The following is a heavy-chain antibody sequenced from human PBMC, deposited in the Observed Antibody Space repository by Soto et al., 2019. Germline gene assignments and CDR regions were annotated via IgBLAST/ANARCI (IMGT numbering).Heavy chain of an antibody. J-gene: IGHJ4*02. D-gene: IGHD6-13*01. CDR2: ISSSGSDA. Sequence: GGSLRLSCVASGFIFDDYYMNWIRQTPGKGLEWVSYISSSGSDANSADSVKGRFSISVDTSKNQFYLHLSSVTAADTAIFYCASIAAPGTTHFDFWGQGTLVTVSS. V-gene: IGHV3-11*06. CDR3: ASIAAPGTTHFDF. CDR1: GFIFDDYY.